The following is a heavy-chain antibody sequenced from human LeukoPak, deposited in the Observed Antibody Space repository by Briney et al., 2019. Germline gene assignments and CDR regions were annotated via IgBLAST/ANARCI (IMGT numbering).Heavy chain of an antibody. CDR1: GGSMSSYY. CDR2: ISYSGST. D-gene: IGHD3-10*01. CDR3: ARDSSGSGSYFNWFDP. Sequence: PSETLSLTCAVSGGSMSSYYWSWIRQPPGKGLEWIGYISYSGSTNYNPSLKSRVIISVDPSKNQFSLKLGSVTAADTAVYYCARDSSGSGSYFNWFDPWGQGTLVTVSS. V-gene: IGHV4-59*01. J-gene: IGHJ5*02.